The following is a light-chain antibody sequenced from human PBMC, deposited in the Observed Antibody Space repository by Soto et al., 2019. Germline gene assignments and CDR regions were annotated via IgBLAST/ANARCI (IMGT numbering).Light chain of an antibody. CDR1: SSNIGAGYD. J-gene: IGLJ3*02. Sequence: QSVLTQPPSVSGAPGQRVTISCTGSSSNIGAGYDVHWYQQLPGTAPKLLIYGNSNRPSGVPDRFSGSKSGTSASLAITGLQVEDEADYYGHSYDSTLSRGVFGGGTKLPVL. CDR3: HSYDSTLSRGV. CDR2: GNS. V-gene: IGLV1-40*01.